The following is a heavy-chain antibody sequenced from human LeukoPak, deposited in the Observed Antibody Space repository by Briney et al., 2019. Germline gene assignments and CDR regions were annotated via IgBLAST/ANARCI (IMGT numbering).Heavy chain of an antibody. CDR3: ARVGYYESSGYYEY. D-gene: IGHD3-22*01. V-gene: IGHV1-2*06. Sequence: ASVKVPCKASGYTLTDYYMHWVRQAPGQGLEWMGRINPNSGGTNYAQKFQGRVTMTRDTSISTVYMELSRLRSDDTAVYYCARVGYYESSGYYEYWGQGTLVTVSS. CDR1: GYTLTDYY. J-gene: IGHJ4*02. CDR2: INPNSGGT.